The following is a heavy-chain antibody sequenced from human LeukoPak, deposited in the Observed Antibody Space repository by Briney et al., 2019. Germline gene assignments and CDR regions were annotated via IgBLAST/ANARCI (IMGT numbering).Heavy chain of an antibody. Sequence: GGSLRLSCAASGFTFSSHAMGWVRQAPGKGLEWVSGISGSGGSTYYADSVKGRFTISRDNSKNTLYLQMNSLRAEDTAVYYCAKRGADYGDYAEYFQHWGQGTLVTVSS. V-gene: IGHV3-23*01. J-gene: IGHJ1*01. D-gene: IGHD4-17*01. CDR3: AKRGADYGDYAEYFQH. CDR1: GFTFSSHA. CDR2: ISGSGGST.